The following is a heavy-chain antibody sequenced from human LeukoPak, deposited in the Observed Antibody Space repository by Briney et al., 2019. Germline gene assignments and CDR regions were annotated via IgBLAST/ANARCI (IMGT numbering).Heavy chain of an antibody. CDR1: GFTVSSNY. Sequence: GGSLRLSCAASGFTVSSNYMSWVRQAPGRGLEWVSYIGTTSGAIYYADSVKGRFTISRDSAKNSLYLQMNSLRAEDTAVYYCARFRTWGDKTFDYWGQGTLVTVSS. CDR2: IGTTSGAI. D-gene: IGHD2-21*02. CDR3: ARFRTWGDKTFDY. J-gene: IGHJ4*02. V-gene: IGHV3-48*01.